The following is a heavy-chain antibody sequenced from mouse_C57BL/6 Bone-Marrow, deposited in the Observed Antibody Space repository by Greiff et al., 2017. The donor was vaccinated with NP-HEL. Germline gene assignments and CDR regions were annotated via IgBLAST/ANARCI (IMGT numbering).Heavy chain of an antibody. CDR2: IYPRSGNT. CDR1: GYTFTSYG. V-gene: IGHV1-81*01. Sequence: VQLKQSGAELARPGASVKLSCKASGYTFTSYGISWVKQRTGQGLEWIGEIYPRSGNTYYNEKFQGKATLTADKSSSTAYMELRSLTSEDSAVYFCARRNYYYGKRGQFDYWGQGTTLTVSS. CDR3: ARRNYYYGKRGQFDY. D-gene: IGHD1-1*01. J-gene: IGHJ2*01.